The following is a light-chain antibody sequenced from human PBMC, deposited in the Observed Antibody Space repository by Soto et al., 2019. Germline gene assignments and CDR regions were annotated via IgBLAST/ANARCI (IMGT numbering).Light chain of an antibody. CDR3: SSYTSSATFV. CDR1: NSDVGDYNY. Sequence: QSVLTQPASVSGSPGQSITISCTGTNSDVGDYNYASWYQRHPGKAPKVMIYEVSNRPSGVSNRFSGSKSGNTASLTISGLQAEDEADYYCSSYTSSATFVFGTGTKVTVL. J-gene: IGLJ1*01. V-gene: IGLV2-14*01. CDR2: EVS.